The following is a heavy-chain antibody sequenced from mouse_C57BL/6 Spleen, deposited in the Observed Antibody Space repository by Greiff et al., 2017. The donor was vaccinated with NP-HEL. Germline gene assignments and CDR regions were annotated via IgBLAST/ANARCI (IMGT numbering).Heavy chain of an antibody. CDR3: ARIYYDYYGAWFAY. CDR2: IDPAHGNT. CDR1: GFNIKNTY. Sequence: VQLQQSVAELVRPGASVKLSCTASGFNIKNTYMHWVKQRPEQGLEWIGRIDPAHGNTKYAPKFQGKATLTADTSSNTAYLQLISLTSEDTAIYFCARIYYDYYGAWFAYWGQGTLVTVSA. J-gene: IGHJ3*01. V-gene: IGHV14-3*01. D-gene: IGHD2-4*01.